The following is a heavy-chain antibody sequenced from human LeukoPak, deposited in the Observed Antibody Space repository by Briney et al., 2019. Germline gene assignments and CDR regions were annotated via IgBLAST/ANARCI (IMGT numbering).Heavy chain of an antibody. CDR1: GGSISSYY. J-gene: IGHJ4*02. CDR2: IYYSGST. V-gene: IGHV4-59*08. D-gene: IGHD6-19*01. CDR3: ARRPAVAGVYYFDY. Sequence: SETLSLTCTVSGGSISSYYWSWIRQPPGKGLEWIGYIYYSGSTNYNPSLKSRVTISVDTSKNQFSLKLNSVTAADTAVYYCARRPAVAGVYYFDYWGQGTLVTVSS.